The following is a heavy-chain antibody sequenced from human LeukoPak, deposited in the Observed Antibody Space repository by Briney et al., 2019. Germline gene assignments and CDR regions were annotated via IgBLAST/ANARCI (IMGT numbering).Heavy chain of an antibody. J-gene: IGHJ3*02. D-gene: IGHD3-9*01. CDR3: ARDNYILTGYYNAFDI. V-gene: IGHV3-66*01. Sequence: PGGSLRLSCAASGFTVSTNYMSWVRQAPGKGPEWVSVIYSGGSTYYADSVKGRFTISRDNSKSTLYLQMNSLRAEDTAVYYCARDNYILTGYYNAFDIWGQGTLVTVSS. CDR2: IYSGGST. CDR1: GFTVSTNY.